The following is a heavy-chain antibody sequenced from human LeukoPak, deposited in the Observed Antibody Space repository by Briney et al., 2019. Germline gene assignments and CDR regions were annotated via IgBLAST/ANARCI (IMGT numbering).Heavy chain of an antibody. Sequence: ASVKVSCKASGYTFTSYGISWVRQAPGQGLEWMGWISAYNGNTNYAQKLQGRVTMTTDTSTSTAYMELRSLRSDDTAVYYCARDLGKGIYDFWSGYSFDYWGQGTLVTVSS. CDR3: ARDLGKGIYDFWSGYSFDY. V-gene: IGHV1-18*01. CDR1: GYTFTSYG. D-gene: IGHD3-3*01. CDR2: ISAYNGNT. J-gene: IGHJ4*02.